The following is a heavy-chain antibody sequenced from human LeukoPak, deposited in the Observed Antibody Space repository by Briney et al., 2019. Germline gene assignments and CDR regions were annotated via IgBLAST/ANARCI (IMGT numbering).Heavy chain of an antibody. Sequence: GGSLRLSCASSGFTFRRYDMNWVRQAPGKGLEWVSFISSSSISIHYADPVKGRFTISRNNARDILYLQMDSLRVEDTAIYYCARVYDVLTGGFGYWGQGVPVTVSS. CDR1: GFTFRRYD. CDR3: ARVYDVLTGGFGY. D-gene: IGHD3-9*01. CDR2: ISSSSISI. J-gene: IGHJ4*02. V-gene: IGHV3-21*01.